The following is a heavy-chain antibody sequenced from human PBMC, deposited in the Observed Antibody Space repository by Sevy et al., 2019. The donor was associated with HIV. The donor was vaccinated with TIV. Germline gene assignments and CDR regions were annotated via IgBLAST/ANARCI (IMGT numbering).Heavy chain of an antibody. CDR3: ARLKDDSSGYTFGY. V-gene: IGHV3-7*03. Sequence: GGSLRLSCAASGFTFSRYWMSWVRQAPGKGLEWVANIKRDGSEKYYVDSVKGRFTISRDNAKNSLYLQMNSLRAEDSAVYYCARLKDDSSGYTFGYWGQGTLVTVSS. D-gene: IGHD3-22*01. J-gene: IGHJ4*02. CDR1: GFTFSRYW. CDR2: IKRDGSEK.